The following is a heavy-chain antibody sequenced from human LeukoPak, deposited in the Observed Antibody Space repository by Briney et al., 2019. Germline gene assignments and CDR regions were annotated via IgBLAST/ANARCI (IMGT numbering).Heavy chain of an antibody. CDR3: ARDVCSGRSCYQLTSAYYGMDV. V-gene: IGHV3-33*07. Sequence: GALDLSCAAAGFIFDKYGMYGGRQAPGKGLEGGAGMWYDGSDKNYADSVKGRFTISRDNSENPLYLQMNSLRPEDTGIYYCARDVCSGRSCYQLTSAYYGMDVWGKGTTVTVSS. J-gene: IGHJ6*04. D-gene: IGHD2-15*01. CDR1: GFIFDKYG. CDR2: MWYDGSDK.